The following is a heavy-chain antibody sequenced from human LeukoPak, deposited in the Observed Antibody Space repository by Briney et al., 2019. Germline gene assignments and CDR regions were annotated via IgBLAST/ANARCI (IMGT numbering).Heavy chain of an antibody. Sequence: GGSLRLSCAASGFTFSSYAMYWVRQAPGKGLEGVAVISSNGNNKYYADSVKGRFTISRDTSKNTLYLQMNSLRGEDTAVYYCAREMARGVVPDYWGQGTLVTVSS. CDR1: GFTFSSYA. CDR3: AREMARGVVPDY. D-gene: IGHD3-10*01. V-gene: IGHV3-30-3*01. J-gene: IGHJ4*02. CDR2: ISSNGNNK.